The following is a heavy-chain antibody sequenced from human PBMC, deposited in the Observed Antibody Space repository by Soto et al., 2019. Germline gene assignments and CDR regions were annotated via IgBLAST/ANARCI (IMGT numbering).Heavy chain of an antibody. CDR1: GFTFSSYA. CDR2: ISRIGSST. J-gene: IGHJ4*02. V-gene: IGHV3-23*01. D-gene: IGHD3-3*01. Sequence: PGGSLRLSSAASGFTFSSYAMSWVRQAPGKGLEWVSAISRIGSSTYYADSVKGRFTISRDNSKNTLYLQMNSLRAEVTAVYFCAKGSSGLRFLEWLSPHDYWGQGTLVTVSS. CDR3: AKGSSGLRFLEWLSPHDY.